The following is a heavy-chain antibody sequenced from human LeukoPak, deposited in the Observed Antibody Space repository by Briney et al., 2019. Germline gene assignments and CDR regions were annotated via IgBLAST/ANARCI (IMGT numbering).Heavy chain of an antibody. Sequence: SETLSLTCAVSGYSISSGYYWGWIRQPPGKGLEWIGSIYHSGNTYYNPSLKSRVTISVDTSKNQFSLKLSSVTAADTAVYYCARHSTSSTTDAFDIWGQGTMVTVSS. CDR3: ARHSTSSTTDAFDI. J-gene: IGHJ3*02. D-gene: IGHD6-13*01. CDR2: IYHSGNT. CDR1: GYSISSGYY. V-gene: IGHV4-38-2*01.